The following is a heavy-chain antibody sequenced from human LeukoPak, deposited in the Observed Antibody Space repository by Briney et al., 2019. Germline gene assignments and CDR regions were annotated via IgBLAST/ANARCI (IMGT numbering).Heavy chain of an antibody. CDR2: IRGKGFSDPP. CDR3: TVPQRGGNWFDP. CDR1: VDSPRVAA. V-gene: IGHV3-73*01. Sequence: GGSLRLSCAPSVDSPRVAARCCGRQASGKGLEWVGRIRGKGFSDPPAYAASVKDRFTISRDDSESTAYLQMNSLKADSTAVYYSTVPQRGGNWFDPGGQGTQVTVSS. D-gene: IGHD3-16*01. J-gene: IGHJ5*02.